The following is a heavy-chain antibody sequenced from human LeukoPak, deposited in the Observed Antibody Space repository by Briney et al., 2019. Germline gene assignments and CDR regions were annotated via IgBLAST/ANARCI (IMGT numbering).Heavy chain of an antibody. CDR1: GFTFSSYA. CDR2: ISGSGGST. Sequence: SGGSLRLSCAASGFTFSSYAMSWVRQAPGKGLEWVSAISGSGGSTYYADSVKGRFTISRDNSKNTLYLQMNSLRAEDTAVYYCAKVPPSRRRAWYHYYYMDVWGKGTTVTVSS. V-gene: IGHV3-23*01. CDR3: AKVPPSRRRAWYHYYYMDV. J-gene: IGHJ6*03. D-gene: IGHD2-15*01.